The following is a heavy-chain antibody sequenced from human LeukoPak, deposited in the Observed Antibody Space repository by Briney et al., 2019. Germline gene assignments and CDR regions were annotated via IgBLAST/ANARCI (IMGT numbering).Heavy chain of an antibody. CDR1: GFTFSSAW. CDR3: SRLNPVAGIDF. CDR2: IKSKTDGGTA. J-gene: IGHJ4*02. Sequence: GGSLRLSCAASGFTFSSAWLSWVRQAPGKGLEWVGHIKSKTDGGTADYAAPVKGRFTISRDDSRNTLYLQINSLRTEDTAVYYCSRLNPVAGIDFWGQGTLVTVSS. V-gene: IGHV3-15*01. D-gene: IGHD6-19*01.